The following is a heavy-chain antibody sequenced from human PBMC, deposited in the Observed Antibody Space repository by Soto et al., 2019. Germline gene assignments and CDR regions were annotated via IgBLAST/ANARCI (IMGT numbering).Heavy chain of an antibody. J-gene: IGHJ6*03. V-gene: IGHV1-2*04. CDR1: GDRFTDYY. CDR3: ARESGGATATLDYYYFYMDV. Sequence: GASVKVSCKASGDRFTDYYMHWVRQAPGQGLEWMGWINPNSGVTKYAQKFQGWVTTTRDTSIRTVYMQLSRLGFDDTAIYYCARESGGATATLDYYYFYMDVWGTGTTVTVSS. CDR2: INPNSGVT. D-gene: IGHD5-12*01.